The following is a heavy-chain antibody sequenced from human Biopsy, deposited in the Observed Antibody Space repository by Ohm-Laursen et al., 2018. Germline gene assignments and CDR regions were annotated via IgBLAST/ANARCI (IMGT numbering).Heavy chain of an antibody. CDR3: AADINVWNVNY. J-gene: IGHJ4*02. V-gene: IGHV1-24*01. CDR2: FAPENGKT. CDR1: GYTLTELS. D-gene: IGHD1-1*01. Sequence: ASVKVSCTVSGYTLTELSMHWVRQAPGRGLEWMGGFAPENGKTIYAQKFQGRVTMTEDTSTDTAYMELSSLRSEDTAVYYCAADINVWNVNYWGQGTQVTVSS.